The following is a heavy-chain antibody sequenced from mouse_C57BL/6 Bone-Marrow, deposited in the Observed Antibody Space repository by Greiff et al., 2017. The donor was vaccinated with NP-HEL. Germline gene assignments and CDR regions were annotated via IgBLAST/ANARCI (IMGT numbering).Heavy chain of an antibody. Sequence: QVHVKQSGAELVKPGASVKISCKASGYAFSSYWMNWVKQRPGKGLEWIGQIYPGDGDTNYNGKFKGKATLTADKSSSTAYMQLSSLTSEYSSVYFCARGDYVWGQGTSVTVSS. CDR2: IYPGDGDT. V-gene: IGHV1-80*01. CDR3: ARGDYV. D-gene: IGHD2-4*01. CDR1: GYAFSSYW. J-gene: IGHJ4*01.